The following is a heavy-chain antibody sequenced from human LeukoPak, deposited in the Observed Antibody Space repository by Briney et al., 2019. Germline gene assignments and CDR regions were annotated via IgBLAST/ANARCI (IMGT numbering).Heavy chain of an antibody. CDR1: GGTFSSYA. CDR2: IIPIFGTA. CDR3: ARDVRIAPAGDI. J-gene: IGHJ3*02. Sequence: GASVKVSCKASGGTFSSYAISWVRQAPGQGLEWMGGIIPIFGTANYAQKFQGRVTITADESTSTAYMELSSLRAEDTAVYYCARDVRIAPAGDIWGQGTMVTVSS. D-gene: IGHD6-25*01. V-gene: IGHV1-69*13.